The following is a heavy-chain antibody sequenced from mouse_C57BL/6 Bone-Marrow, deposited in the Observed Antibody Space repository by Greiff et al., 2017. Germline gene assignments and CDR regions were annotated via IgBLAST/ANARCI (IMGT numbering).Heavy chain of an antibody. J-gene: IGHJ3*01. Sequence: EVQVVESGPELVKPGASVKISCKASGYSFTGYYMNWVKQSPEKSLEWIGEINPSTGGTTYNQKFKAKATLTVDKSSSTAYMQLKSLTSEDSAVYYCATLSTMVRCWFAYWGQGTLVTVSA. CDR1: GYSFTGYY. CDR3: ATLSTMVRCWFAY. D-gene: IGHD2-2*01. CDR2: INPSTGGT. V-gene: IGHV1-42*01.